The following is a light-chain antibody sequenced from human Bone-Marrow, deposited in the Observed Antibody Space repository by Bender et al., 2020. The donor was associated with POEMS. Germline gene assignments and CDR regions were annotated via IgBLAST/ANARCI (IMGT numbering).Light chain of an antibody. CDR1: QLGDQY. CDR2: EDN. CDR3: QAWDTSSLV. V-gene: IGLV3-1*01. J-gene: IGLJ2*01. Sequence: SYGLTQPPSVSVSPGHTANITCSGDQLGDQYASWYQLKPGQSPVLVIYEDNKRPSGIPERFSGSNSGNIATLTISGTQALEEADYYSQAWDTSSLVIGGWKKLTVL.